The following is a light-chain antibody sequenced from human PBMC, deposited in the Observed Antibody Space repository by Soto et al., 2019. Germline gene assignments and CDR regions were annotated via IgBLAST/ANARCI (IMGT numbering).Light chain of an antibody. CDR1: RSVSSSY. CDR2: GAS. J-gene: IGKJ3*01. Sequence: EIVMTQSPATLSLAPGRRATLSCRASRSVSSSYLAWYQQQPGQDHRLIIYGASSRATGIQDRFSGSGSGTDFTLTIRRMEPEDFAVYYCKQYGSSHFTFGPGTKVDIK. CDR3: KQYGSSHFT. V-gene: IGKV3-20*01.